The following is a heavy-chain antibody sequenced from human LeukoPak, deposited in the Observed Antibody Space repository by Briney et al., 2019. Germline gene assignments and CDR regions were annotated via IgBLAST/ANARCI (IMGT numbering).Heavy chain of an antibody. CDR3: ARQQQGWFDP. CDR1: GGSISSYY. D-gene: IGHD6-13*01. Sequence: TPSETLSLTRTVSGGSISSYYWSWIRQPPGKGLEWIGYIYYSGSTNYNPSLKSRVTISVDTSKNQFSLKLSSVTAADTAVYYCARQQQGWFDPWGQGTLVTVSS. J-gene: IGHJ5*02. V-gene: IGHV4-59*01. CDR2: IYYSGST.